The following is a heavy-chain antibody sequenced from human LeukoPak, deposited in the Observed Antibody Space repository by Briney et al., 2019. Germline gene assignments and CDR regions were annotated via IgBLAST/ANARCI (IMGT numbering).Heavy chain of an antibody. CDR3: AREDYYYDSSPVKAFDY. V-gene: IGHV3-30-3*01. D-gene: IGHD3-22*01. CDR1: GFTFSSYA. Sequence: PGGSLRLSCAASGFTFSSYAMHWVRQAPGKGLEWVAVISYDGSNKYYADSVKGRFTTSRDNSKNTLYLQMNSLRAEDTAVYYCAREDYYYDSSPVKAFDYWGQGTLVTVSS. CDR2: ISYDGSNK. J-gene: IGHJ4*02.